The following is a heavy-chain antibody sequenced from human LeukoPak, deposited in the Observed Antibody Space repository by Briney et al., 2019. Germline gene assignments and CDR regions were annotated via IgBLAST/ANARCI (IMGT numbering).Heavy chain of an antibody. CDR3: ASRYCSGGSCYLSYYGMDV. V-gene: IGHV4-34*01. D-gene: IGHD2-15*01. CDR2: INHSGST. CDR1: GGSFSGYY. J-gene: IGHJ6*04. Sequence: SETLSPTCAVYGGSFSGYYWSWIRQPPGKGLEWIGEINHSGSTNYNPSLKSRVTISVDTSKNQFSLKLSSVTAADTAVYYCASRYCSGGSCYLSYYGMDVWGKGTTVTVSS.